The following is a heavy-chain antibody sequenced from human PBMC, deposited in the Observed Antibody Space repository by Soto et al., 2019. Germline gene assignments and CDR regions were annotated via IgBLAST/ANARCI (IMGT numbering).Heavy chain of an antibody. CDR2: IIPIFGTA. CDR3: ARGFYGGNSVYYYYYGMDV. D-gene: IGHD4-17*01. V-gene: IGHV1-69*13. CDR1: GGTFSSYA. Sequence: GASVKVSCKASGGTFSSYAISWVRQAPGQGLEWMGGIIPIFGTANYAQKFQGRVTITADESTSTAYMELSSLRSEDTAVYYCARGFYGGNSVYYYYYGMDVWGQGTTVTVSS. J-gene: IGHJ6*02.